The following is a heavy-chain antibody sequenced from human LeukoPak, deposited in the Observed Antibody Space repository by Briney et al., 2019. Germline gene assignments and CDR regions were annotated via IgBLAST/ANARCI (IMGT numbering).Heavy chain of an antibody. CDR3: ARGSGASDADAFDL. J-gene: IGHJ3*01. Sequence: ASVKVSCKTSGYIFSNYGVTWVRQAPGQGLEWMGWISAYNGNTKLAQKLQGRVTMTTDTSTSTAYMELTELKSDDSAVYFCARGSGASDADAFDLWGQGTVVTVSS. CDR2: ISAYNGNT. CDR1: GYIFSNYG. V-gene: IGHV1-18*01. D-gene: IGHD1-26*01.